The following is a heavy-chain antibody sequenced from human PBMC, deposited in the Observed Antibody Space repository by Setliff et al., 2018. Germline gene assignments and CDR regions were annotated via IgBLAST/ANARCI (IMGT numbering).Heavy chain of an antibody. CDR2: INQDGSNQ. CDR1: GFTFSSFW. Sequence: PGGSLRLSCAASGFTFSSFWMAWVRQSPGRGLEWVANINQDGSNQYYADSVKGRFTISRDNAKNSLYLQMNSLRAEDTAVYYCTRDVYDFRTGEAGPWGQGARVTV. J-gene: IGHJ5*02. V-gene: IGHV3-7*01. CDR3: TRDVYDFRTGEAGP. D-gene: IGHD3-3*01.